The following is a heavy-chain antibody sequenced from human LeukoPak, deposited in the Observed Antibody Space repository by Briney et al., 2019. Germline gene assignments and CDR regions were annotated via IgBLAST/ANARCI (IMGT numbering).Heavy chain of an antibody. D-gene: IGHD1-26*01. CDR2: INPSGGST. CDR1: GYTFTSYY. V-gene: IGHV1-46*01. Sequence: VASVKVSCKASGYTFTSYYMHWVRQAPGQGLEWMGIINPSGGSTSYAQKFQGRVTMTRDTSTSTVYMELSSLRSEDTAVYYCARPGLSFGGSYSFDYWGQGTLVTVSP. J-gene: IGHJ4*02. CDR3: ARPGLSFGGSYSFDY.